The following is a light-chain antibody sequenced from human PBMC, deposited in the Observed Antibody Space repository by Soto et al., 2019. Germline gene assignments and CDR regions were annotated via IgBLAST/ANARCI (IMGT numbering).Light chain of an antibody. V-gene: IGKV1-5*03. J-gene: IGKJ1*01. CDR1: QSISSW. Sequence: DIQMTQSPSTLPASVGYRFTITCRASQSISSWLAWYQQKPGKAPKLLIYKASGLESGVPSRFSGSGSGTDFTLTISSLQPDDFATYYCQQYDSVLGTFGPGTKGDIK. CDR3: QQYDSVLGT. CDR2: KAS.